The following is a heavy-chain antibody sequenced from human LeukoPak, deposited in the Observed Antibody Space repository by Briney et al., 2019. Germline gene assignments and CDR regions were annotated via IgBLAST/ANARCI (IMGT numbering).Heavy chain of an antibody. CDR2: IYYSGST. Sequence: SETLSLTCTVSGGSISSSSYYWGWIRQPPGKGLEWIGSIYYSGSTYYNPSLKSRVTISVDTSKNQFSLKLSSVTAADTAVYYCAGSITGTKGAFDIWGQGTMVTVSS. CDR3: AGSITGTKGAFDI. V-gene: IGHV4-39*07. CDR1: GGSISSSSYY. D-gene: IGHD1-20*01. J-gene: IGHJ3*02.